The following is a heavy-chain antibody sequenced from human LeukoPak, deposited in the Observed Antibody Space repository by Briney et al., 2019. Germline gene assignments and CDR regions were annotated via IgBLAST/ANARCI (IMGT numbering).Heavy chain of an antibody. CDR3: AKYQDVGATDWFDP. V-gene: IGHV3-48*03. CDR1: GFTFSSYE. D-gene: IGHD1-26*01. CDR2: ISSSGSTI. Sequence: GGSLRLSCAASGFTFSSYEMNWVRQAPGKGLEWVSYISSSGSTIYYADSVKGRFTISRDNAKNSLYLQMNSLRAEDTAVYYCAKYQDVGATDWFDPWGQGTLVTVSS. J-gene: IGHJ5*02.